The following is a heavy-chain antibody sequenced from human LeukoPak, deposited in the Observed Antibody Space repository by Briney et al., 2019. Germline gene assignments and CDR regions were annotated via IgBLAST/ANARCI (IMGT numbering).Heavy chain of an antibody. D-gene: IGHD6-13*01. Sequence: PSETLSLTCTVSGGSISSSSYYWGWIRQPPGKGLEWIGSIYYSGSTYYNPSLKSRVTISVDTSKNQFSLKLSSVTAADTAVYYCARGDLTYSSTGVDYFDYWGQGTLVTVSS. CDR3: ARGDLTYSSTGVDYFDY. CDR1: GGSISSSSYY. J-gene: IGHJ4*02. V-gene: IGHV4-39*01. CDR2: IYYSGST.